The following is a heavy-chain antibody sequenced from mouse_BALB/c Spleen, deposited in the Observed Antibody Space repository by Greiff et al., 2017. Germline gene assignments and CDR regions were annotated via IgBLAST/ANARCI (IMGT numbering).Heavy chain of an antibody. CDR3: TRNSGNYEDGFDY. V-gene: IGHV1S81*02. D-gene: IGHD2-1*01. CDR2: INPSNGGT. CDR1: GYTFTSYY. J-gene: IGHJ3*01. Sequence: VQLQQPGAELVKPGASVKLSCKASGYTFTSYYMYWVHQRPGQGLEWIGVINPSNGGTNYNEKLKSKATMTVDKTSIPAYMQLSSLTSGDSAVYSGTRNSGNYEDGFDYWGQGTLVTVSA.